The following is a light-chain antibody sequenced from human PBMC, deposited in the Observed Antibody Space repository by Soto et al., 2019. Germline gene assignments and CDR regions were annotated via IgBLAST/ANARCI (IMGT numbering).Light chain of an antibody. J-gene: IGKJ1*01. CDR2: AAS. V-gene: IGKV1-6*01. Sequence: IQMTQSPSSVSASIGDRVTITCRASQGIRNDLGWYQQKPGKAPKLLIYAASTLQSGVPSRFSGSGSGTGFTLTISSLQPEDCATYYCLQDYNYPWTFGQGTKVDIK. CDR3: LQDYNYPWT. CDR1: QGIRND.